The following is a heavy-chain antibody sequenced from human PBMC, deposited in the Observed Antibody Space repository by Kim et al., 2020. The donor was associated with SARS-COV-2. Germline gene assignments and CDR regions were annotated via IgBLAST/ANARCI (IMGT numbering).Heavy chain of an antibody. CDR3: ARRYSSSWYDIDYFDY. Sequence: SFQGQVTISADKSISTAYLQWSSLKASDTAMYYCARRYSSSWYDIDYFDYWGQGTLVTVSS. D-gene: IGHD6-13*01. J-gene: IGHJ4*02. V-gene: IGHV5-51*01.